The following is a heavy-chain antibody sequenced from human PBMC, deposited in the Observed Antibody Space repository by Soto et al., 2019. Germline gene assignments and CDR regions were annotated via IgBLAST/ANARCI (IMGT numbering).Heavy chain of an antibody. CDR3: ARGTQLWSPTY. CDR2: ISYSGST. Sequence: PSETLSLTCTVSGGSISSYYWSWIRQPPGKGLEWIGYISYSGSTNYNPSLKSRVTISVDTSKNQFSLKLSSVTAADTAVYYCARGTQLWSPTYWGQGTLVTVSS. D-gene: IGHD5-18*01. V-gene: IGHV4-59*01. J-gene: IGHJ4*02. CDR1: GGSISSYY.